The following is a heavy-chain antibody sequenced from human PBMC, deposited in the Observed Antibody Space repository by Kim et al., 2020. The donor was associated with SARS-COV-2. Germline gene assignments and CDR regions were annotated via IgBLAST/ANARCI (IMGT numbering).Heavy chain of an antibody. V-gene: IGHV4-34*01. CDR1: GGSFSGYY. CDR3: ARGQDSSGWFGKIDC. J-gene: IGHJ4*02. CDR2: INHSGST. Sequence: SETLSLTCAVYGGSFSGYYWTWIRQPPGKGLEWIGEINHSGSTNYNPSLKSRVTISVDTFKNQFSLKLSSVTAADTAVYYCARGQDSSGWFGKIDCWGRGTLVTVAS. D-gene: IGHD6-19*01.